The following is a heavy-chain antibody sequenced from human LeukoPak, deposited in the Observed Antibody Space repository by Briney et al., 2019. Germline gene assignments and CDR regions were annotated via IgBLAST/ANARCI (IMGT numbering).Heavy chain of an antibody. CDR3: ARDLARYSSGWYGLDAFDI. J-gene: IGHJ3*02. CDR1: GGSISSYY. V-gene: IGHV4-59*01. CDR2: IYYSGST. Sequence: PSETLSLTCTVSGGSISSYYWSWIRQPPGKRLEWIGYIYYSGSTNSNPSLKSRVTISADTSKNQFSLKLSSVTAADTAVYYCARDLARYSSGWYGLDAFDIWGQGTMVTVSS. D-gene: IGHD6-19*01.